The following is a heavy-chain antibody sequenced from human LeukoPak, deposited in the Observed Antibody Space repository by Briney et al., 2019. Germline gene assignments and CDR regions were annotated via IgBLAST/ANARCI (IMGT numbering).Heavy chain of an antibody. V-gene: IGHV3-23*01. Sequence: VGSLRLSCAASGFTFSSYAMSWVRQAPGKGLEWVSAISGSGGSTYYADSVKGRFTISRDNSKNTLYLQMNSLRAEDTAVYYCARTIVALYYFGYWGQGTLVTVSS. CDR3: ARTIVALYYFGY. CDR1: GFTFSSYA. CDR2: ISGSGGST. D-gene: IGHD2-21*01. J-gene: IGHJ4*02.